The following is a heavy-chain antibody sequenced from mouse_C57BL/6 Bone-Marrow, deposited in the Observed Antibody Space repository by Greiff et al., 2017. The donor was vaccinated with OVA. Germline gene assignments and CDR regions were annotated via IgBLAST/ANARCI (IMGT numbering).Heavy chain of an antibody. CDR1: GYTFTSYW. J-gene: IGHJ4*01. D-gene: IGHD1-1*01. Sequence: QVQLQQPGAELVKPGASVKMSCKASGYTFTSYWITWVKQRPGQGLEWIGDIYPGSGSTNYNEKFKSKATLTVDTSSSPAYMQLSSLTSEDSAVYYCARSPSTVPAMDYWGQGTSVTVSS. CDR2: IYPGSGST. CDR3: ARSPSTVPAMDY. V-gene: IGHV1-55*01.